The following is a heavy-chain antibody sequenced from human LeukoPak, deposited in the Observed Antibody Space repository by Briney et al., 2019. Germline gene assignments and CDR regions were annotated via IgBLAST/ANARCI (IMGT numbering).Heavy chain of an antibody. V-gene: IGHV4-39*07. Sequence: SETLSLTCTVSGGSISSSSYYWGWIRQPPGKGLEWIGSSYYSGSTYYNPSLKSRVTISVDTSKNQFSLKLSSVTAADTAVYYCARSIWTLAAAGTWGGWFDPWGQGTLVTVSS. CDR1: GGSISSSSYY. J-gene: IGHJ5*02. CDR2: SYYSGST. D-gene: IGHD6-13*01. CDR3: ARSIWTLAAAGTWGGWFDP.